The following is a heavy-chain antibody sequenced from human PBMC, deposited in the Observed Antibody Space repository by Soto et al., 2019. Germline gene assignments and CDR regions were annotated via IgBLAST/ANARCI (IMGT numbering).Heavy chain of an antibody. CDR3: AISSGTSYIWFDP. J-gene: IGHJ5*02. D-gene: IGHD1-26*01. CDR2: ISAYNGNT. CDR1: GYTFTSYG. Sequence: QVQLVQSGAEVKKPGASVKVSCKASGYTFTSYGISWVRQAPGQGLEWMGWISAYNGNTNYAQKLQGRVTMTTDTSPSTAYMEVRSLRSDDTAVYYCAISSGTSYIWFDPWCQGTLVTVSS. V-gene: IGHV1-18*01.